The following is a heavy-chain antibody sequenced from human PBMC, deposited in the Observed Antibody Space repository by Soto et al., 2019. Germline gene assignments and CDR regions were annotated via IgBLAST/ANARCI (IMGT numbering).Heavy chain of an antibody. Sequence: SETLSLTCTVSGGSISSYYWSWIRQPPGKGLEWIGYIYYSGSTNYNPSLKSRFTISVDTSKNQFSLKLSSVTAADTAVYYCARVITRDDFWSGYYDYWGQGTLVTVSS. CDR1: GGSISSYY. D-gene: IGHD3-3*01. CDR2: IYYSGST. J-gene: IGHJ4*02. V-gene: IGHV4-59*01. CDR3: ARVITRDDFWSGYYDY.